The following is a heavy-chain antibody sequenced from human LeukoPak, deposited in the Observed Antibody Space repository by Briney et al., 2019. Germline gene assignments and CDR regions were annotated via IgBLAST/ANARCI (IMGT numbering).Heavy chain of an antibody. D-gene: IGHD6-6*01. Sequence: GASVKVSCKASGYTFTIYDINWGRQATGQGLECMVWMNPNRGNTCYAQKFHGRVTMSRNTSISTAYMELSSLRSEDTAVYDCARALKGGPKGSIAARKNWFDPWGQGTLVTVSS. J-gene: IGHJ5*02. V-gene: IGHV1-8*01. CDR3: ARALKGGPKGSIAARKNWFDP. CDR2: MNPNRGNT. CDR1: GYTFTIYD.